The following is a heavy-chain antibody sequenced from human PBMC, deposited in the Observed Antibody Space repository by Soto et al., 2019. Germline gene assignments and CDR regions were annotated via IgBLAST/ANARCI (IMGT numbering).Heavy chain of an antibody. J-gene: IGHJ4*02. D-gene: IGHD1-26*01. Sequence: QVQLVQSGAEVKKPGASEKVSCKVSGYTLTELSMHWVRQAPGKGLEWMGGFDPEDGETIYAQKFQGRVTMTEDTSTDTAYMELSSLRSEDTSVYYCATGYRGSPARGFDYWGQGTLVTVSS. CDR2: FDPEDGET. CDR1: GYTLTELS. CDR3: ATGYRGSPARGFDY. V-gene: IGHV1-24*01.